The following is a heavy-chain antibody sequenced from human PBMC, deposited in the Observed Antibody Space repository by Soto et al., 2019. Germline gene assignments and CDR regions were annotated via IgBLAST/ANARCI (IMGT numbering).Heavy chain of an antibody. CDR1: GGSISSGDYY. V-gene: IGHV4-30-4*01. J-gene: IGHJ4*02. CDR3: ASESRTSVTTFCR. CDR2: IYYSGST. D-gene: IGHD4-17*01. Sequence: SETLSLTCTVSGGSISSGDYYWSWIRQPPGKGLEWIGYIYYSGSTYYNPSLKSRVTISVDTSKNQFSLKLSSVTAADTAVYYCASESRTSVTTFCRWGQGTLVTVSS.